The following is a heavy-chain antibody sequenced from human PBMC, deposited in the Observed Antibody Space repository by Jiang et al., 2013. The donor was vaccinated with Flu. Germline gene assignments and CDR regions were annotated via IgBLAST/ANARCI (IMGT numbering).Heavy chain of an antibody. CDR3: ARRVEWLGNDY. CDR2: IHYNGST. Sequence: PGLVKPSETLSLTCTVSGGSLSSSQYHWGWIRQRPGMGLEWIGNIHYNGSTFYNPSLNSRVTISVDTSKNQFSLKLRSVTAADTAVYYCARRVEWLGNDYWGQGTLVTVSS. J-gene: IGHJ4*02. CDR1: GGSLSSSQYH. V-gene: IGHV4-39*07. D-gene: IGHD6-19*01.